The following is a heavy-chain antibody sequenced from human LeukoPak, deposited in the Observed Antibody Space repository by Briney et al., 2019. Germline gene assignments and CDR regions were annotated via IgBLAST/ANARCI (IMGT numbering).Heavy chain of an antibody. CDR3: AIPRDDGSGSYYLFQY. CDR1: GGTFSSYA. Sequence: GASVKVSCKASGGTFSSYAISWVRQAPGQGLEWMGRIIPIFGTANYAQKFQGRVTITTDESTSTAYMELSSLRSEDTAVYYCAIPRDDGSGSYYLFQYWGQGTLVTVSS. CDR2: IIPIFGTA. D-gene: IGHD3-10*01. V-gene: IGHV1-69*05. J-gene: IGHJ1*01.